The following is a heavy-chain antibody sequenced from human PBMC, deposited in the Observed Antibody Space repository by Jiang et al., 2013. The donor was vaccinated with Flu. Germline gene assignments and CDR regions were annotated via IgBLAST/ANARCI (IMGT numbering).Heavy chain of an antibody. V-gene: IGHV3-48*03. J-gene: IGHJ4*02. Sequence: LSCAASGFTFSSYEMNWVRQAPGKGLEWVSYISSSGSTIYYADSVKGRFTISRDNAKNSLYLQMNSLRAEDTAVYYCARASWGVRGVSFDYWGQGTLVTVSS. D-gene: IGHD3-10*01. CDR3: ARASWGVRGVSFDY. CDR2: ISSSGSTI. CDR1: GFTFSSYE.